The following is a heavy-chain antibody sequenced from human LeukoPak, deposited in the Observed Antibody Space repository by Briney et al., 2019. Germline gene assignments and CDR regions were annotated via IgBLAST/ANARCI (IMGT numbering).Heavy chain of an antibody. CDR2: ISAYNGNT. CDR1: GYTFTSYG. CDR3: ARPVDCSSTSCYKGLYYFDY. Sequence: ASVKVSCKASGYTFTSYGISWVRQAPGQGLEWMGRISAYNGNTNYAQKLQGRVTMTTDTSTSTAYMELRSLRSDDTAVYYCARPVDCSSTSCYKGLYYFDYWGQGTLVTVSS. D-gene: IGHD2-2*02. J-gene: IGHJ4*02. V-gene: IGHV1-18*01.